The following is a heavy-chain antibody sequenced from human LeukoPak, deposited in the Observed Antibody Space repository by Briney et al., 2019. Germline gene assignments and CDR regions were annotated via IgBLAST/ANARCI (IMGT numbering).Heavy chain of an antibody. CDR3: ARGKTYGDYHFDY. V-gene: IGHV4-34*01. CDR2: INHSGST. J-gene: IGHJ4*02. Sequence: SETLSLTCAVYGGSFSGYYWSWIRQTPGKGLEWIGEINHSGSTNYNPSLKSRVTISVDTSKNQFSLKLSSVTAADTAVYYCARGKTYGDYHFDYWGQGTLVTVSS. CDR1: GGSFSGYY. D-gene: IGHD4-17*01.